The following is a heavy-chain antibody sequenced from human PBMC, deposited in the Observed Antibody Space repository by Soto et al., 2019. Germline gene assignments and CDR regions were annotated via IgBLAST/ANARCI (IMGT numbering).Heavy chain of an antibody. J-gene: IGHJ6*02. CDR3: ARSGYCSGGSCYLGVYYYYYGMDV. CDR2: IIPLFGTA. Sequence: ASVKVSCKASGGTFSSYAISWVRQAPGQGLERMGGIIPLFGTANYAQKFQGRVTITADESTSTAYMELRSLRSDDTAVYYCARSGYCSGGSCYLGVYYYYYGMDVWGQGTTVTVSS. D-gene: IGHD2-15*01. V-gene: IGHV1-69*13. CDR1: GGTFSSYA.